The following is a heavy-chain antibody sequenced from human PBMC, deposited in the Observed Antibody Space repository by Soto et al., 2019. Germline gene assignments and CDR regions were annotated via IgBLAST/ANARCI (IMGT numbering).Heavy chain of an antibody. Sequence: EVQLLESGGDLIQPGGSLRLSCAASGFTFSSYAMSWVRQAPGKGLEWVSSITTSGDRTHYADSVKGRFTISRDNFKNTLSLQMNSLRAEDTAIYYCGKNYYFDNWCQGTLVTVSS. CDR2: ITTSGDRT. V-gene: IGHV3-23*01. CDR3: GKNYYFDN. CDR1: GFTFSSYA. J-gene: IGHJ4*02.